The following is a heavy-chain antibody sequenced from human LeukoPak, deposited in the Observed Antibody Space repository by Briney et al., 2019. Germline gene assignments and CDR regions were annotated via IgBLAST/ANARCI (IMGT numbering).Heavy chain of an antibody. CDR2: IWYDGSNK. Sequence: GRSLRLSCAASGFTFSSYGMHWVRQAPGKGLEWVAVIWYDGSNKYYADSVKGRFTISRDNSKNTLYLQMNSLRAEDTAVYYCAKSISIAAAGTDWFDPWGQGTLVTVSS. J-gene: IGHJ5*02. V-gene: IGHV3-33*06. CDR3: AKSISIAAAGTDWFDP. CDR1: GFTFSSYG. D-gene: IGHD6-13*01.